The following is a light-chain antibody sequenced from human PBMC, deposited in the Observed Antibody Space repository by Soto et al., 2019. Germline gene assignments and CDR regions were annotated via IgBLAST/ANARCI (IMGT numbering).Light chain of an antibody. CDR1: RDIGNF. J-gene: IGKJ4*01. Sequence: DIQMTQSPSSLSASAGDRIIITCRASRDIGNFVNWYQQTPGKAPRLLIYDASNLDLGVPSRFNASGSGTDFTFTISSLQPEDIATYYCQQYDDRPPYAFGGGTRVDLK. CDR3: QQYDDRPPYA. V-gene: IGKV1-33*01. CDR2: DAS.